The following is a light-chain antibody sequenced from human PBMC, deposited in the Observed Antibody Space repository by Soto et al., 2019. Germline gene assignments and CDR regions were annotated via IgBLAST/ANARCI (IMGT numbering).Light chain of an antibody. CDR2: EGS. V-gene: IGLV2-23*01. Sequence: QSVLTQPASVSGSPEQSITISCTGTSSDEGAYNLVSWYQQHPGKAPRLIIYEGSKRPSGISHRFSGSKSDNTASLTISGLRAEDEAHYHCCSYAGSRTFVFGGGTKLTVL. CDR3: CSYAGSRTFV. CDR1: SSDEGAYNL. J-gene: IGLJ2*01.